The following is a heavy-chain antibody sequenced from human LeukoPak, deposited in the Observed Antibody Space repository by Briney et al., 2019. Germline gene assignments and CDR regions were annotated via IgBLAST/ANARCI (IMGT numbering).Heavy chain of an antibody. CDR3: ARLYYYDSSGYYYGPHYYYYYMDV. D-gene: IGHD3-22*01. J-gene: IGHJ6*03. CDR2: IYPGDSDT. CDR1: GYSFTSYW. Sequence: GESLKISCKGSGYSFTSYWIGWVRQMPGKGLEWMGIIYPGDSDTRYSPSFQGQVTISADKSISTAYLQWSSLKASDTAMCYCARLYYYDSSGYYYGPHYYYYYMDVWGKGTTVTVSS. V-gene: IGHV5-51*01.